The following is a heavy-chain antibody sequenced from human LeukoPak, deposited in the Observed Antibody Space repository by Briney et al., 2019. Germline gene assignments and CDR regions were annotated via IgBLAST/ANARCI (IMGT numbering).Heavy chain of an antibody. D-gene: IGHD6-19*01. CDR1: GFTFSSRP. CDR2: SSGNGGST. CDR3: VNQISGWVY. J-gene: IGHJ4*02. V-gene: IGHV3-64D*06. Sequence: GGSLRLPCSASGFTFSSRPMHWVRQAPGKGLEYVSGSSGNGGSTYYADSVKGRFTISRDNSKNTVYLQMSSLRPEDTAVYYCVNQISGWVYWGQGTLVTVSS.